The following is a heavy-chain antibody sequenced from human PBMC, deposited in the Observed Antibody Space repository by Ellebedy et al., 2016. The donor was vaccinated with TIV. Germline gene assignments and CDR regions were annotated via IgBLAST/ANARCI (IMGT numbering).Heavy chain of an antibody. CDR3: ARDEPTNLGY. CDR1: GFTFSSYA. V-gene: IGHV3-30-3*01. Sequence: GESLKISCAASGFTFSSYAMHWVRQAPGKGLEWVAVISYDGSNKYYADSVKGRFTISRDNAKNTLYLQMNSMRAEDTAVYYCARDEPTNLGYWGQGTLVTVSS. D-gene: IGHD3-3*01. CDR2: ISYDGSNK. J-gene: IGHJ4*02.